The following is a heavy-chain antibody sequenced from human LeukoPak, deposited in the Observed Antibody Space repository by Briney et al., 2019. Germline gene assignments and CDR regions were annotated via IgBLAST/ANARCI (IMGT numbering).Heavy chain of an antibody. V-gene: IGHV3-9*01. J-gene: IGHJ4*02. CDR3: TKGSGSWVDY. Sequence: GRSLRLSCAASGFTFDAHAMHWVRHAPGKGLEWVSGISGNGDSRGYADSVKGRFTISRDNAKNSLFLQMNSLRVEDTALYYCTKGSGSWVDYWGQGTLVTVSS. D-gene: IGHD2-15*01. CDR2: ISGNGDSR. CDR1: GFTFDAHA.